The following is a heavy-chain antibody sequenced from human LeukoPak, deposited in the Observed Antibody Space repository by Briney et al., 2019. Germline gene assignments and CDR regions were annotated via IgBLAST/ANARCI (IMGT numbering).Heavy chain of an antibody. CDR3: TGVYSSLWYKWFDP. D-gene: IGHD4-11*01. Sequence: PSETLSLTCTVSGASMNSDDYYWTWIRQPAGGGLEWIGRIFTSGFTDYNPSLRSRVTISLDTSKNQFSLDLSSVTAADTAVYFCTGVYSSLWYKWFDPWGQGTLVTVSS. CDR1: GASMNSDDYY. V-gene: IGHV4-61*02. J-gene: IGHJ5*02. CDR2: IFTSGFT.